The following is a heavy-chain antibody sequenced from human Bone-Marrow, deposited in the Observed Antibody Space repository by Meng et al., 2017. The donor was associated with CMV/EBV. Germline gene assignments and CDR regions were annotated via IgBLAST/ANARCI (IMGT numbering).Heavy chain of an antibody. Sequence: SETLSLTCAVYGGSFSGYYWSWIRQPPGKGLEWIGEINHSGSTNYNPSLKSRVTISVDTSKNQFSLKLSSVTAADTAVYYCARAGLQHKNDYWGQGTLDTVSS. CDR1: GGSFSGYY. CDR3: ARAGLQHKNDY. V-gene: IGHV4-34*01. J-gene: IGHJ4*02. CDR2: INHSGST. D-gene: IGHD4-11*01.